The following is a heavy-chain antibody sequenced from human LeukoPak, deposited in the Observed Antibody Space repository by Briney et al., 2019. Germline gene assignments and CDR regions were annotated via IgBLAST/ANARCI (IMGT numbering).Heavy chain of an antibody. CDR2: IKQDGSKK. D-gene: IGHD6-19*01. Sequence: GGSLRLSCAASGFTFSSYWMSWVRQAPGKGLEWVANIKQDGSKKYYVDSVKGRFTISRDNAKNSLYLQMNSLRAEDTAVYYCARGGSGWYRYFQHWGQGTLVTVSS. V-gene: IGHV3-7*01. J-gene: IGHJ1*01. CDR1: GFTFSSYW. CDR3: ARGGSGWYRYFQH.